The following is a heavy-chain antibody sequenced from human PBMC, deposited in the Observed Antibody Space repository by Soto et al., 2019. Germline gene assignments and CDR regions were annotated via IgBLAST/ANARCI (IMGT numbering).Heavy chain of an antibody. CDR1: GGSVSNDNYY. V-gene: IGHV4-61*01. Sequence: QVQLQESGPGLVKPSETLSLTCTVSGGSVSNDNYYWTWIRQTPGKGLEWIGFIYYSGNTNCDPSLKSRVTISLDPSKSQFYLKLSSVTAADTAVYYCSGGSPYGFDIWGQGTMVTVSS. J-gene: IGHJ3*02. D-gene: IGHD2-15*01. CDR2: IYYSGNT. CDR3: SGGSPYGFDI.